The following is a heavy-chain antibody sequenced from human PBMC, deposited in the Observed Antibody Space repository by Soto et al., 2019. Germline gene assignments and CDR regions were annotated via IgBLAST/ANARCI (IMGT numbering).Heavy chain of an antibody. J-gene: IGHJ6*01. CDR1: RVRVLMYE. Sequence: GCLGLGCAACRVRVLMYEVDGVLQTPGKGLEWVSYISSSGSTIYYADSVKGRFTISRDNAKNSLYLQMNSLRAEDTAVYYCEAGGRSYYQCLEVRGQGITVTV. D-gene: IGHD1-26*01. CDR3: EAGGRSYYQCLEV. CDR2: ISSSGSTI. V-gene: IGHV3-48*03.